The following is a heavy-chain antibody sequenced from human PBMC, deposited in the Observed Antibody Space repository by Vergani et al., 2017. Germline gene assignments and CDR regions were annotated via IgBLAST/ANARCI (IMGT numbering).Heavy chain of an antibody. D-gene: IGHD5-18*01. J-gene: IGHJ3*02. CDR1: GGSISSSSYY. V-gene: IGHV4-39*07. Sequence: QLQLQESGPGLVKPSETLSLTCTVSGGSISSSSYYWGWIRQPPGKGLEWIGSIYYSGSNYYNPSLKSRVTISVDTSKNQFSLKLSSLTAADTAVYYCARRGYSYGDAFDIWGQGTMVTVSS. CDR3: ARRGYSYGDAFDI. CDR2: IYYSGSN.